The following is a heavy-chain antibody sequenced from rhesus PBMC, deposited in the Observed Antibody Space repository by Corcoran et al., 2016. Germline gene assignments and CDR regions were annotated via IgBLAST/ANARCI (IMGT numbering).Heavy chain of an antibody. V-gene: IGHV4-99*01. CDR2: ISGASGRT. D-gene: IGHD5-24*01. CDR3: ARLVQGGTVKFDY. CDR1: GSSLSSGYS. J-gene: IGHJ4*01. Sequence: QVQLQESGPGLVKPSATLSLTCAVSGSSLSSGYSWGWLLQPPRMGLDSMCYISGASGRTYYNPSLKSRVTISQDPSKNQFSLKVTSVTAADTAVYYCARLVQGGTVKFDYWGQGVLVTVSS.